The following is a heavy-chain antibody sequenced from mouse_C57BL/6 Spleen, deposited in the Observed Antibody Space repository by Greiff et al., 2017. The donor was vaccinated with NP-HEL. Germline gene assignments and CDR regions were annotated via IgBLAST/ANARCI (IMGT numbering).Heavy chain of an antibody. J-gene: IGHJ4*01. D-gene: IGHD1-1*01. CDR1: GFSFNTYA. CDR3: VRAYGSSNMDY. V-gene: IGHV10-1*01. CDR2: IRSKSNNYAT. Sequence: EVQGVESGGGLVQPKGSLKLSCAASGFSFNTYAMNWVRQAPGKGLEWVARIRSKSNNYATYYADSVKDRFTISRDDSESMLYLQMNNLKTEDTAMYYCVRAYGSSNMDYWGQGTSVTVSS.